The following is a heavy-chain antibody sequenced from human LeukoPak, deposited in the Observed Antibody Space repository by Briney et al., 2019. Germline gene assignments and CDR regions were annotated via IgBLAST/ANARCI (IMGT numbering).Heavy chain of an antibody. CDR3: ARALSNRPYYDFWSGYRYFDY. D-gene: IGHD3-3*01. Sequence: SETLSLTYAVYGGSFSGYYWSWIRQPPGKGLEWIGEINHSGSTNYNPSLKSRVTISVDTSKNQFSLKLSSVTAADTAVYYCARALSNRPYYDFWSGYRYFDYWGQGTLVTVSS. CDR1: GGSFSGYY. CDR2: INHSGST. V-gene: IGHV4-34*01. J-gene: IGHJ4*02.